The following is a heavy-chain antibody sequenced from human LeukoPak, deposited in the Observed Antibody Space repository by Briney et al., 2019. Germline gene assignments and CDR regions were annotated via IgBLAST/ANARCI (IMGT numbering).Heavy chain of an antibody. CDR1: GGSISSSSYY. CDR3: ARGTYYYDSSFGY. Sequence: SETLSLTCAISGGSISSSSYYWGWIRQPPGKGLEWIGSIYYSGSTYYNPSLKSRVTISVDTSKNQFSLKLSSVTAADTAVYYCARGTYYYDSSFGYWGQGTLVTVSS. V-gene: IGHV4-39*07. D-gene: IGHD3-22*01. J-gene: IGHJ4*02. CDR2: IYYSGST.